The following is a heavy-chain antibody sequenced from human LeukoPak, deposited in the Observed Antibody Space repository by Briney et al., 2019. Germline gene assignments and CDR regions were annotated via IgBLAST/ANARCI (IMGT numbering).Heavy chain of an antibody. Sequence: PSETLSLTCTVSGGSISSSSYYWSWIRQPPGKGLEWIGEINHSGSTNYNPSLKSRVTISVDTSKNQFSLKLSSVTAADTAVYYCARIEYSSSGPTNDYWGQGTLVTVSS. D-gene: IGHD6-6*01. J-gene: IGHJ4*02. CDR3: ARIEYSSSGPTNDY. CDR2: INHSGST. V-gene: IGHV4-39*07. CDR1: GGSISSSSYY.